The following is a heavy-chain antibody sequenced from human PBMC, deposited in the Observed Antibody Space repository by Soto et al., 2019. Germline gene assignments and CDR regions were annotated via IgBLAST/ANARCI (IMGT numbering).Heavy chain of an antibody. J-gene: IGHJ5*02. CDR1: GFTFDDYA. V-gene: IGHV3-9*01. D-gene: IGHD3-10*01. CDR2: ISWNSGSI. Sequence: QPGGSLRLSCAASGFTFDDYAMHWVRQAPGKGLEWVSGISWNSGSIGYADSVKGRFTISRDNAKNSLYLQMNSLRAEDTALYYCAKDGEQFGEFGNWFDPWGQGTLVTVSS. CDR3: AKDGEQFGEFGNWFDP.